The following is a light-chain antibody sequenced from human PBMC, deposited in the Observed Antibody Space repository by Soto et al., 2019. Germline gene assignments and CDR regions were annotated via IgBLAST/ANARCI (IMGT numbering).Light chain of an antibody. Sequence: MTQTPLSAPVTLRQPASISCRSSQSLVHSDGNTYLSWYQQKPGKAPKLLIYAASSLQSGVPSRFSGSGSGTDFTLTISSLQPEDVATYYCQKYNSAPRGITFGQGTRLEIK. CDR3: QKYNSAPRGIT. CDR1: QSLVHSDGNTY. CDR2: AAS. J-gene: IGKJ5*01. V-gene: IGKV1-39*01.